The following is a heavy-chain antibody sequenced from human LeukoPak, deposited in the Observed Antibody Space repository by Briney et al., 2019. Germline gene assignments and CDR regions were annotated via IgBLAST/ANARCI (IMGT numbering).Heavy chain of an antibody. D-gene: IGHD3-10*01. CDR3: AKAPMVRGVIWFDY. Sequence: GGSLRLSCAASGFTFSSYAMSWVRQAPGKGLEWVSAISGSGGSTYYADSVKGRFTISRDDSKNTLYLQMNSLRAEDTAVYYCAKAPMVRGVIWFDYWGQGTLVTVSS. V-gene: IGHV3-23*01. CDR2: ISGSGGST. J-gene: IGHJ4*02. CDR1: GFTFSSYA.